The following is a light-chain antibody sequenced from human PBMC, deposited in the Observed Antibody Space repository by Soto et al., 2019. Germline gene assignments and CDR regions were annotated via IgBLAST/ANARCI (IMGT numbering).Light chain of an antibody. V-gene: IGKV1-9*01. CDR2: AAS. Sequence: IQLTQSPASLSASVGDRVTITCRASQGIIRYLSWYQQKPWKAPKLLIYAASTLQSGVPSRFSGSGSGTEFTLTISSLQPEDFVTDYCQHLNSHPITFGQGTRLEIK. CDR1: QGIIRY. CDR3: QHLNSHPIT. J-gene: IGKJ5*01.